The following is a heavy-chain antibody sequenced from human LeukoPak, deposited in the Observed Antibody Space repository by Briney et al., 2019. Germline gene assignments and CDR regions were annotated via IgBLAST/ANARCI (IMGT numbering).Heavy chain of an antibody. CDR3: ARLITGTTTAFDI. D-gene: IGHD1-7*01. CDR2: VYTSGST. CDR1: GGSISGCY. V-gene: IGHV4-4*07. Sequence: SETLSLTCSVSGGSISGCYWTWIRQPAGKGLEWIGRVYTSGSTHYNPSLKTRLTMSVDTSKNQFSLKLSSVTAADTGVYYCARLITGTTTAFDIWGQGTLVTVSS. J-gene: IGHJ3*02.